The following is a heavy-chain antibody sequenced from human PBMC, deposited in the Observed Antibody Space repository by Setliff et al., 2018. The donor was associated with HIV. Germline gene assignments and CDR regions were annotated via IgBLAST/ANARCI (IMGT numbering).Heavy chain of an antibody. CDR2: IYYIGGA. CDR1: GGSINSGGYY. V-gene: IGHV4-31*03. CDR3: ARESMLRGLRHAVDI. J-gene: IGHJ3*02. Sequence: SETLSLTCTVSGGSINSGGYYWTWVRQHPGKGLQWIGYIYYIGGACYNPSLKSRVTISLDTSKNHFSLNLSSVTAADTAVYYCARESMLRGLRHAVDIWGQGTMVTVSS. D-gene: IGHD3-10*01.